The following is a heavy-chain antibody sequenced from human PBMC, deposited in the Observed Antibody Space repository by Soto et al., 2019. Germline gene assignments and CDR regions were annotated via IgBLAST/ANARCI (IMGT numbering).Heavy chain of an antibody. CDR1: GYTFTSYA. CDR3: ARSPDPLHGGKRNFDY. V-gene: IGHV1-3*01. CDR2: INAGNGNT. D-gene: IGHD2-15*01. Sequence: ASVKVSCKASGYTFTSYAMHWVRQAPGQRLEWMGWINAGNGNTKYSQKFQGRVTITRDTSASTAYMELSSLRSEDTAVYYCARSPDPLHGGKRNFDYWGQGTLVTVS. J-gene: IGHJ4*02.